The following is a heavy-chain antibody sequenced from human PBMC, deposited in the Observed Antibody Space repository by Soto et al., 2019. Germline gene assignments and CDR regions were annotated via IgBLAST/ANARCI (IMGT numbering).Heavy chain of an antibody. Sequence: GGSLRLSCAASGFTFSSYGMHWVRQAQGKGLEWVAVISYDGSNKYYADSVKGRFTISRDNSNNTLYLQMNSLRAEDTAVYYCALLDGYCGGDCYSGIDYWGQGTLVTVSS. CDR1: GFTFSSYG. J-gene: IGHJ4*02. V-gene: IGHV3-30*03. D-gene: IGHD2-21*02. CDR2: ISYDGSNK. CDR3: ALLDGYCGGDCYSGIDY.